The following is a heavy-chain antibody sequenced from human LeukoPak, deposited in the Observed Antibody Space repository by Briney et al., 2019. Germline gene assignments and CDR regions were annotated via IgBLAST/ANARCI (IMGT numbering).Heavy chain of an antibody. CDR1: GFTFSSYG. CDR3: AKEDIVVVPAGRGYYYYYMDV. Sequence: GGSLRLSCAASGFTFSSYGMHWVRQAPGKGLEWVAFIRYDGSNKYYADSVKGRFTISRDNSKNTLYLQMNSLRAEDTAVYYCAKEDIVVVPAGRGYYYYYMDVWGKGTTVTVSS. J-gene: IGHJ6*03. V-gene: IGHV3-30*02. CDR2: IRYDGSNK. D-gene: IGHD2-2*01.